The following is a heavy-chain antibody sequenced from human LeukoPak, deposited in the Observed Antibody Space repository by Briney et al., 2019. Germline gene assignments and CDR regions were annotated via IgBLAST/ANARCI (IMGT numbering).Heavy chain of an antibody. CDR2: IRYDGSNK. CDR1: GFTFSSYG. J-gene: IGHJ3*02. D-gene: IGHD5-24*01. V-gene: IGHV3-30*02. Sequence: GGSLRLSCGASGFTFSSYGMHWVRQAPGKGLEWVAFIRYDGSNKYYADSVKGRFTISRDNSKNTLYLQMNSLRAEDTAVYYCAKTPQMATIEPDAFDIWGQGTMVTVSS. CDR3: AKTPQMATIEPDAFDI.